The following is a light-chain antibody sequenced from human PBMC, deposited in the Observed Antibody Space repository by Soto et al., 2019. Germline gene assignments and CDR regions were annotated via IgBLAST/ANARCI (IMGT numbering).Light chain of an antibody. CDR2: DES. V-gene: IGKV3D-15*01. CDR1: QSINRH. Sequence: LTQSPATLSLSPGDRATLSCRASQSINRHLAWYRQKPGKAPRILIYDESNRATGIPDRLSGSGSGTELNLTISRLQSEDFAVYYCQQYNNWPLTCGQGTKVDIK. J-gene: IGKJ1*01. CDR3: QQYNNWPLT.